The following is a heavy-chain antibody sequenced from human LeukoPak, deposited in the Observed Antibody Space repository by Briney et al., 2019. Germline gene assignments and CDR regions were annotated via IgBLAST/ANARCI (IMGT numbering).Heavy chain of an antibody. CDR2: INPSGGST. D-gene: IGHD6-13*01. CDR1: GYTFTSYY. J-gene: IGHJ4*02. Sequence: GASVKVSCKASGYTFTSYYMHWVRQAPGQGLEWMGIINPSGGSTSYAQEFQGRVTMTRDTSTSTVYMELSSLRSEDTAVFYCAVPLATAYLDYWGQGTLVTVSS. V-gene: IGHV1-46*01. CDR3: AVPLATAYLDY.